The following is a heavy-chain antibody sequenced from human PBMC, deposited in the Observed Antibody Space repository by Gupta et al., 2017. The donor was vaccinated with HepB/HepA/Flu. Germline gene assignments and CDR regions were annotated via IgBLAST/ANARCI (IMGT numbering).Heavy chain of an antibody. D-gene: IGHD3-16*01. Sequence: EVQLLESGGGLVQPGGSLRLSCAASGFTFSRYALGWVRQAPGKGLEWVSAITYTGDKTYYADSVRGRFTISRDNSNSTVFLQMNGLRAEDTAVYYCAKEIGSWGVWNFDLWGRGTLVTVSS. J-gene: IGHJ2*01. V-gene: IGHV3-23*01. CDR3: AKEIGSWGVWNFDL. CDR2: ITYTGDKT. CDR1: GFTFSRYA.